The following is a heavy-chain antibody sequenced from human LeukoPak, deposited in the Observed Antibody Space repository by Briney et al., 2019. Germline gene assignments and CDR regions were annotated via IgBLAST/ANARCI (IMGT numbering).Heavy chain of an antibody. V-gene: IGHV1-18*01. CDR1: GYTFTSYG. CDR2: ISAYNGNT. CDR3: ARSVGILDWFDP. J-gene: IGHJ5*02. D-gene: IGHD1-26*01. Sequence: ASVKVSCKASGYTFTSYGISWVRRAPGQGLEWMGWISAYNGNTKYAQKLQGRVTMTTDTSTSTAYMELRSLRSDDTAVYYCARSVGILDWFDPWGQGTLVTVSS.